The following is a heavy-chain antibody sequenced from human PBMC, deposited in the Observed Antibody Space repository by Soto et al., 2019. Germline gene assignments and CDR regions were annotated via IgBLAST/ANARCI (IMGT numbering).Heavy chain of an antibody. CDR1: GYTFTSYG. Sequence: QVQLVQSGAEVKKPGASVKVSCKASGYTFTSYGISWVRQAPGQGLEWMGWISGYNGNTNYAQKVQGRVTMTTDISTSTAYMELRSLRSDETAVYYCARDGYCICTTCYVGGGFGMDVWGQGTTVTVSS. D-gene: IGHD2-2*01. J-gene: IGHJ6*02. V-gene: IGHV1-18*01. CDR3: ARDGYCICTTCYVGGGFGMDV. CDR2: ISGYNGNT.